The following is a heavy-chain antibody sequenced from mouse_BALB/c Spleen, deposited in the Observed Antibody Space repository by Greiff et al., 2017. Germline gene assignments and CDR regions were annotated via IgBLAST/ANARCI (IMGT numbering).Heavy chain of an antibody. CDR2: ILPGSGST. V-gene: IGHV1-9*01. D-gene: IGHD3-1*01. J-gene: IGHJ3*01. CDR3: ARVGQGSGLAD. Sequence: VQLMESGAELMKPGASVKISCTATGYTFSSYWIEWVKQRPGHGLEWIGEILPGSGSTNYNDKFKGKATFTADTSSNTAYMQLSSLTSEDSAVYYCARVGQGSGLADWGQGTLVTVSA. CDR1: GYTFSSYW.